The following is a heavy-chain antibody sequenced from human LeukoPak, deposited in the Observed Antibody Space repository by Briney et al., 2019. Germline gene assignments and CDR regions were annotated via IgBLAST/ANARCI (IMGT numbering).Heavy chain of an antibody. CDR1: GFTFSSYD. J-gene: IGHJ2*01. D-gene: IGHD6-13*01. Sequence: GGSLRLSCAASGFTFSSYDMHWVRQATGKGLEWVSGIGTAGDIYYPGFVKGRFTISRENAKKSLYLQMNSLRAGDTAVYYCARATYSSTWYSRYFDLWGRGTLVTVSS. V-gene: IGHV3-13*01. CDR3: ARATYSSTWYSRYFDL. CDR2: IGTAGDI.